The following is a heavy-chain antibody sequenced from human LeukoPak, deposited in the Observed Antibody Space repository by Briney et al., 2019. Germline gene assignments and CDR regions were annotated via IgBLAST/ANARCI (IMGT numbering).Heavy chain of an antibody. V-gene: IGHV1-2*02. CDR3: ARAPGYCSGGSCYHIDY. CDR2: INPNSGGT. CDR1: GYTFTGYY. Sequence: ASVKVSCKASGYTFTGYYMHWVRQAPGQGLEWMGWINPNSGGTNYAQKFQGRVTMTRDTSISTAYMELSGLRSDDTAVYYCARAPGYCSGGSCYHIDYWGQGTLVTVSS. J-gene: IGHJ4*02. D-gene: IGHD2-15*01.